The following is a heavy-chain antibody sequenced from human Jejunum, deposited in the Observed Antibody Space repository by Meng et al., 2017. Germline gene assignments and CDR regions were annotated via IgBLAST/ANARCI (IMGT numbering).Heavy chain of an antibody. V-gene: IGHV6-1*01. CDR2: AYYRSKWFF. D-gene: IGHD6-13*01. CDR1: GDSVSSNTVT. Sequence: SQTRSLTCAISGDSVSSNTVTWNWIRQSPSRGLEWLGRAYYRSKWFFEYAVSVQSRITISPDTSKNQLALHLNSVTPEDTATYYCTRLTGNSWLDYWGQGTLVTVSS. J-gene: IGHJ4*02. CDR3: TRLTGNSWLDY.